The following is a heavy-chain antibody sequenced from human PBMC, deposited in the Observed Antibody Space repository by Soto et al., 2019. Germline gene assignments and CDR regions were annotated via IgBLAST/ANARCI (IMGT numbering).Heavy chain of an antibody. Sequence: LETLSLTCTVSGGSMSSYYWTWIRQPAGKGLEWIGRVYSSGGTHYNPSLKSRVTISLDTSKNQFSLRLLSVTDADTAVYYCARGQRFSDWFDPWGQGTLVT. CDR3: ARGQRFSDWFDP. CDR2: VYSSGGT. J-gene: IGHJ5*02. V-gene: IGHV4-4*07. D-gene: IGHD3-3*01. CDR1: GGSMSSYY.